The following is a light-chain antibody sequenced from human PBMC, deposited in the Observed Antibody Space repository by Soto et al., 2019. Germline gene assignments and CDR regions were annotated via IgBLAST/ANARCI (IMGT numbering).Light chain of an antibody. J-gene: IGKJ4*01. CDR2: DAS. V-gene: IGKV3-20*01. CDR1: QTVRNNY. Sequence: ECVLTQSPGTLSLSPGERATLSCRASQTVRNNYLAWYQQKPGQAPRLLIYDASSRATGIPDRFSGGGSGTDFTLTISRLEPEDFAVYYCQQCSSYPLTCGGGTKVNI. CDR3: QQCSSYPLT.